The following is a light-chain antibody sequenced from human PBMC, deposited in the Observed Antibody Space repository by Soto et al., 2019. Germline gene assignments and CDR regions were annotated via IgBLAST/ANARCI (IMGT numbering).Light chain of an antibody. Sequence: PYSLSTSIGKRVIITCRASQSISNYLNWYQQKPGKAPTLLIHAASSLQSGVPPRFSGSGSGTDFTLTISSLQPEDFATYYCQQTYRNPITFGQGTLLEIK. CDR1: QSISNY. CDR3: QQTYRNPIT. V-gene: IGKV1-39*01. J-gene: IGKJ5*01. CDR2: AAS.